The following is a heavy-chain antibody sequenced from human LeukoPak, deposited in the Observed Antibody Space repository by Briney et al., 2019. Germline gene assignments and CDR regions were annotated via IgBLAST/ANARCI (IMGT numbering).Heavy chain of an antibody. CDR2: INPSGGST. V-gene: IGHV1-46*01. J-gene: IGHJ4*02. D-gene: IGHD7-27*01. CDR3: APDLTGNVPGY. Sequence: ASVKVSCKASGYTFTSYYMHWVRQAPGQGLEWMGIINPSGGSTSYAQKFQGRVTMTRDTSTSTVYMELSSLRSEDTAVYYCAPDLTGNVPGYWGQGTLVTDSS. CDR1: GYTFTSYY.